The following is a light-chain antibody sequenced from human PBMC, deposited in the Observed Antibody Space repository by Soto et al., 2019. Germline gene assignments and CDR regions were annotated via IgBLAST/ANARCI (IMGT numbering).Light chain of an antibody. J-gene: IGKJ4*01. CDR3: QQRSNWPPT. CDR1: QSVSSH. V-gene: IGKV3-11*01. Sequence: EIVLTQSPATLSLSPGERATLSCRASQSVSSHLAWYQQKPGQAPRLLIYDASNRDTGVPARFSGSGSGTDFILTISSLEPEDCAVYYCQQRSNWPPTFGGGTKVEIK. CDR2: DAS.